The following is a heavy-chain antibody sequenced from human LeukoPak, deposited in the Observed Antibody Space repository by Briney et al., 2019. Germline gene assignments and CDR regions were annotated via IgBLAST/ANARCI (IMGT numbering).Heavy chain of an antibody. J-gene: IGHJ6*02. V-gene: IGHV4-30-4*01. Sequence: PSQTLSLTCTVSGGSISSGDYYWSRIRQPPGKGLEWIGYIYYSGSTYYNPSLKSRVTISVDRSKNQFSLKLSSVTAADTAVYYCARAVGDSGYDYPPFYYYYGMDVWGQGTTVTVSS. D-gene: IGHD5-12*01. CDR2: IYYSGST. CDR3: ARAVGDSGYDYPPFYYYYGMDV. CDR1: GGSISSGDYY.